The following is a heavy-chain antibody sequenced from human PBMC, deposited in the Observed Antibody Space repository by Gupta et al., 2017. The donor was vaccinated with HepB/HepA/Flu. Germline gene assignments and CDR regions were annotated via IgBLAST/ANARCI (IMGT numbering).Heavy chain of an antibody. CDR2: SSSSGNNR. J-gene: IGHJ4*02. V-gene: IGHV3-11*01. CDR3: TKDHLAGYFSAGADY. Sequence: QVQLVASGGGLVKHGGSLRLSCAASGFTLSASSMTWIRQSPGKGLRWVSYSSSSGNNRYYRDSVRGRVTISRDNAKNSLDLQRNSLRAEDTAVYYGTKDHLAGYFSAGADYWGQGTLVTVSS. D-gene: IGHD2/OR15-2a*01. CDR1: GFTLSASS.